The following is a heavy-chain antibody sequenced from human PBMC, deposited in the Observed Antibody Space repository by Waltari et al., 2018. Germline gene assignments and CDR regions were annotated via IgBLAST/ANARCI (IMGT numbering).Heavy chain of an antibody. Sequence: QVQLVESGGGVVQPGRSLRLSCAASGFTFSSYGMHWVRQAPGKGLEWVAVISYDGSNKYYADSVKGRFTISRDNSKNTLYLQMNSLRAEDTAVYYCAKDREDIVGDTIDYWGQGTLVIVSS. V-gene: IGHV3-30*18. D-gene: IGHD1-26*01. CDR3: AKDREDIVGDTIDY. CDR1: GFTFSSYG. J-gene: IGHJ4*02. CDR2: ISYDGSNK.